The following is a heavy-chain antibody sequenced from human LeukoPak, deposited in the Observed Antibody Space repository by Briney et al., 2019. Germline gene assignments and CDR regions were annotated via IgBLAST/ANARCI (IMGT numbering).Heavy chain of an antibody. Sequence: PGGSLRLSCVASGFTFSTYWMSWARQAPGKGLEWVANIKQDGSEKYYVDSVKGRFTISRDNAKNSLYLQMNSLRAEDTAVYYCARQYSSGWYGYWGQGTLVTVSS. CDR3: ARQYSSGWYGY. V-gene: IGHV3-7*01. CDR2: IKQDGSEK. D-gene: IGHD6-19*01. CDR1: GFTFSTYW. J-gene: IGHJ4*02.